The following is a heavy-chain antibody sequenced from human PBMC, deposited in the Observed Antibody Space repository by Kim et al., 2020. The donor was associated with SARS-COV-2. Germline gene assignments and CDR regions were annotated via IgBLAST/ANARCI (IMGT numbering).Heavy chain of an antibody. Sequence: IYYTDSVQRRFTISRDKAKISLYLQMNSLRDEDTAVYYCARGTPTQQWHSWGQGTLVTVSS. D-gene: IGHD6-19*01. V-gene: IGHV3-48*02. CDR3: ARGTPTQQWHS. CDR2: I. J-gene: IGHJ4*02.